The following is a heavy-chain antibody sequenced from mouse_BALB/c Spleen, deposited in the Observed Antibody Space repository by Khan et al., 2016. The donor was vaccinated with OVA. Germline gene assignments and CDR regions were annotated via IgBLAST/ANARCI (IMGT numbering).Heavy chain of an antibody. CDR2: IHYTGTT. CDR1: GYSITSGYS. V-gene: IGHV3-1*02. Sequence: EVQLQESGPDLVKPSQSLSLTCTVTGYSITSGYSWHWIRQFPGNKLEWMGYIHYTGTTNYNPSLKSRISFTRDTSKNQFFLQLKSVTTADTATYYCARWMGYYAMDSWGQGTSVTVSS. J-gene: IGHJ4*01. CDR3: ARWMGYYAMDS. D-gene: IGHD2-3*01.